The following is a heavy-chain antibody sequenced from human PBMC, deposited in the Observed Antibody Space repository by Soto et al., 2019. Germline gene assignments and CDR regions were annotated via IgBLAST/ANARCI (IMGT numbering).Heavy chain of an antibody. D-gene: IGHD6-13*01. CDR1: GGSISSYY. CDR3: ARDRSPSAAAGTRWFDP. J-gene: IGHJ5*02. V-gene: IGHV4-4*07. Sequence: SETVSLTCTVSGGSISSYYWSWIRQPAGKGLEWIGRIYTSGSTNYNPSLKSRVTMSVDTSKNQFSLKLSSVTAADTAVYYCARDRSPSAAAGTRWFDPWGQGTLVTVS. CDR2: IYTSGST.